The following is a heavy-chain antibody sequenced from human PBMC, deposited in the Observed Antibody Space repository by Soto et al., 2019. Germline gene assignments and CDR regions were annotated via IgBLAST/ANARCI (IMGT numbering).Heavy chain of an antibody. D-gene: IGHD3-16*01. CDR1: GFTFSSYA. Sequence: GGSLRLSCAASGFTFSSYAMHWVRQAPGKGLEWVAVISYDGSNKYYADSVNGRFTISRDNSKNTLYLQMNSLRAEHTAVYYSARAYEGDYFDYWGQETLVTVSS. CDR2: ISYDGSNK. CDR3: ARAYEGDYFDY. V-gene: IGHV3-30-3*01. J-gene: IGHJ4*02.